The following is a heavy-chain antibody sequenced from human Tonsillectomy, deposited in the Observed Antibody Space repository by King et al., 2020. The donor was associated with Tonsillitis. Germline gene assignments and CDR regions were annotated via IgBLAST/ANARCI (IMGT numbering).Heavy chain of an antibody. CDR3: VNQVSSGWYFY. CDR1: GFSFSSYA. J-gene: IGHJ4*02. D-gene: IGHD6-19*01. V-gene: IGHV3-64D*06. CDR2: ISSNGGST. Sequence: VQLVESGGGLVQPGGSLRLSCSASGFSFSSYAMHWVRQAPGKGLEYFSSISSNGGSTYYADSVKGRFTISRDNSKNTLYLQMSSLRAEDTAVYYCVNQVSSGWYFYWGQGTLVTVSS.